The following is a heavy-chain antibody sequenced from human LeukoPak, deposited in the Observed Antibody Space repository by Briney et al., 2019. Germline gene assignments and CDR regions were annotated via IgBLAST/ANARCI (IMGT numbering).Heavy chain of an antibody. D-gene: IGHD1-26*01. J-gene: IGHJ3*02. CDR2: IYHSGST. V-gene: IGHV4-39*07. CDR1: GGSISSSSYY. CDR3: ASATSGTDAFDI. Sequence: SETLSLTCTVSGGSISSSSYYWGWIRQPPGKGLEWVGSIYHSGSTYYNPSLKSRVTISVDRSKNQFSLKLSSVTAADTAVYYCASATSGTDAFDIWGQGTMVTVSS.